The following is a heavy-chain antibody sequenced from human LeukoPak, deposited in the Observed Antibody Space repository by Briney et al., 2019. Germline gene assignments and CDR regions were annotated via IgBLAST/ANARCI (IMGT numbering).Heavy chain of an antibody. Sequence: GGSLRLSCAASGFTFSSYSMNWVRQAPGKGLEWVSYISSSSSSIYYADSVKDRFTISRDNAKNSLYLQMNSLRAEDTAVYYCARADCTSSDSCYLYFDYWGPGTQVTVSS. J-gene: IGHJ4*02. CDR1: GFTFSSYS. V-gene: IGHV3-48*04. D-gene: IGHD2-15*01. CDR2: ISSSSSSI. CDR3: ARADCTSSDSCYLYFDY.